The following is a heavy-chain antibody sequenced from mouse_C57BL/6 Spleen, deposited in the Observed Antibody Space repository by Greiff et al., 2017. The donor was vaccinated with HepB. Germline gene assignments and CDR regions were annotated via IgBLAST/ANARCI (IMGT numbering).Heavy chain of an antibody. V-gene: IGHV5-9*01. Sequence: EVQRVESGGGLVKPGGSLKLSCAASGFTFSSYTMSWVRQTPEKRLEWVATISGGGGNTYYPDSVKGRFTISRDNAKNTLYLQMSSLRSEDTALYYCARAVHGYYSPFDYWGQGTTLTVSS. J-gene: IGHJ2*01. D-gene: IGHD2-3*01. CDR1: GFTFSSYT. CDR3: ARAVHGYYSPFDY. CDR2: ISGGGGNT.